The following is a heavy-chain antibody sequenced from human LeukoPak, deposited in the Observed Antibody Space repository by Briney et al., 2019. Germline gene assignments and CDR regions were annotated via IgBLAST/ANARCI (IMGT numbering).Heavy chain of an antibody. CDR3: ATETIGRHYDY. V-gene: IGHV3-21*01. CDR1: GFSFSSSG. J-gene: IGHJ4*02. CDR2: IGSTGTDR. Sequence: GGSLRLSCAASGFSFSSSGINWVRQAPGKGLEWVSSIGSTGTDRYYADSVKGRFTISRDNAKNSLYLQMNSLRAEDTAVYYCATETIGRHYDYWGQGTLHTVSS. D-gene: IGHD1-14*01.